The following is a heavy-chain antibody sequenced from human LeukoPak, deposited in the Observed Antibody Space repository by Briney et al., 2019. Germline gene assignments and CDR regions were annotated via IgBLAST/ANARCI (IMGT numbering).Heavy chain of an antibody. CDR1: GFTFSSYG. J-gene: IGHJ3*02. CDR2: IWYDGSNK. D-gene: IGHD3-3*01. CDR3: ARVGLYDFWSGYPGHDAFDI. V-gene: IGHV3-33*01. Sequence: GGSLRLSCTASGFTFSSYGMHWVRQAPGKGLEWVAVIWYDGSNKYYADSVKGRFTISRDNSKNTPYLQMNSLRAEDTAVYYCARVGLYDFWSGYPGHDAFDIWGQGTMVTVSS.